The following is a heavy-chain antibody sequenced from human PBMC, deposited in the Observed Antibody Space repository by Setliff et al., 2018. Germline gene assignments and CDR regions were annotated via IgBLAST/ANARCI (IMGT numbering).Heavy chain of an antibody. Sequence: ASVKVSCKASGYTFTSYYMHWVRQAPGQGLEWMGIINPSGGSTSYAQKFQGRVTMTRDTSTSTVYMGLSSLRSEDTAVYYCARDLHYYDSSGYYYRPVNDAFDIWGQGTMVTVSS. V-gene: IGHV1-46*01. J-gene: IGHJ3*02. CDR2: INPSGGST. CDR1: GYTFTSYY. CDR3: ARDLHYYDSSGYYYRPVNDAFDI. D-gene: IGHD3-22*01.